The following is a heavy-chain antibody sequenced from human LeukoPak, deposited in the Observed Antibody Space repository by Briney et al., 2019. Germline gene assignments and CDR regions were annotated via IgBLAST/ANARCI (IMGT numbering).Heavy chain of an antibody. V-gene: IGHV4-59*01. CDR1: GGSLSSYF. Sequence: SETLSLTCSVSGGSLSSYFCNLIPQPPGKGLEWIGYIYYSGSTNYNPSLKSRVTISLDTSKNQFSLKLSSVTAADTAVYYCAREGFTSGSYRFDYWGQGTLVTVSS. CDR2: IYYSGST. CDR3: AREGFTSGSYRFDY. D-gene: IGHD1-26*01. J-gene: IGHJ4*02.